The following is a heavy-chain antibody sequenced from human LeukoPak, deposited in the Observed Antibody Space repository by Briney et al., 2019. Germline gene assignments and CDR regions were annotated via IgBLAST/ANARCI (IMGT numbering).Heavy chain of an antibody. V-gene: IGHV4-59*01. CDR2: VYYSGST. CDR1: GDFITAYY. J-gene: IGHJ4*02. D-gene: IGHD7-27*01. Sequence: SETLFLTCTVSGDFITAYYWSWIRQPPGKGLEWIGYVYYSGSTEYNPSLRSRVTISLGMSKHQFSLNLTSVTAADTAVYYCASNTGTVFDYWGQGALVTVSS. CDR3: ASNTGTVFDY.